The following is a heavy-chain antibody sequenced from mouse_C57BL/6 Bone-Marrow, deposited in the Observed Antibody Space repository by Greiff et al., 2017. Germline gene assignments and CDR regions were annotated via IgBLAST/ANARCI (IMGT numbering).Heavy chain of an antibody. CDR3: ARCDAWFAY. J-gene: IGHJ3*01. Sequence: ESGPGLVKPSQSLSLTCSVTGYSITSGYYWNWIRQFPGNKLEWMGYISYAGSNNYNPSLKNRISITRDTSKNQFFQKLNSVTTEDTATYYCARCDAWFAYWGQGTLVTVSA. CDR1: GYSITSGYY. V-gene: IGHV3-6*01. D-gene: IGHD2-3*01. CDR2: ISYAGSN.